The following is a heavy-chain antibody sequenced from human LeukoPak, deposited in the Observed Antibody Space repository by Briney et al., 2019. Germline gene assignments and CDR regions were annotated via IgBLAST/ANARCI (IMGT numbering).Heavy chain of an antibody. D-gene: IGHD3-22*01. V-gene: IGHV1-8*03. J-gene: IGHJ4*02. Sequence: ASVKVSCKASGYTFTSYAMHWVRQATGQGLEWMGWMNPNSGDTGYAQKFQGRVTITRNTSIITAYMELSSLRSEDTAVYYCARQDYYDSSGYPCFDYWGQGTLVTVSS. CDR2: MNPNSGDT. CDR1: GYTFTSYA. CDR3: ARQDYYDSSGYPCFDY.